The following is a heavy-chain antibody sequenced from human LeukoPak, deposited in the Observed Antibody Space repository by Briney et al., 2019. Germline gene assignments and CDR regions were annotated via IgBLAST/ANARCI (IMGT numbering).Heavy chain of an antibody. J-gene: IGHJ4*02. V-gene: IGHV3-7*01. CDR3: AKSYDFWSGYYRTLDY. CDR1: GFTFSSYW. D-gene: IGHD3-3*01. Sequence: GGYLRLSCAASGFTFSSYWMNWVRQAPGKGLEWVANIKQDGNEKYYVDSVKGRFTISGDNSKNTLYLQMNSLRAEDTAVYYCAKSYDFWSGYYRTLDYWGQGTLVTVSS. CDR2: IKQDGNEK.